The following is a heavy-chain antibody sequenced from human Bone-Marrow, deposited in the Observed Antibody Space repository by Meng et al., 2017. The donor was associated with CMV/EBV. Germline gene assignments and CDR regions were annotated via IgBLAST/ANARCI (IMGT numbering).Heavy chain of an antibody. D-gene: IGHD2-2*01. CDR2: IYYSGST. CDR1: GGSISSSSYY. V-gene: IGHV4-39*07. J-gene: IGHJ4*02. Sequence: SETLSLTCTVSGGSISSSSYYWGWIRQPPGKGLEWIGSIYYSGSTYYNPSLESRVTISVDTSKNQFSLKLSSVTAADTAVYYCQRWLFGSSTSCADYWGQGTLVTVSS. CDR3: QRWLFGSSTSCADY.